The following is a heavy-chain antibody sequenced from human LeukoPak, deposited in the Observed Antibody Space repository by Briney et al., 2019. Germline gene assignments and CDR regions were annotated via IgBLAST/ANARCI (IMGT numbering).Heavy chain of an antibody. Sequence: PGGSLRLSCAASGFTFSSYGMHWVRQAPGKGLEWVAVISYDGSNKYYADSVKGRFTISRDNSKNTLYLQMNSLRDEDTAVYYCARGIVVVTGRPNFDYWGHGSLVTVSS. CDR3: ARGIVVVTGRPNFDY. CDR2: ISYDGSNK. J-gene: IGHJ4*01. V-gene: IGHV3-30*03. D-gene: IGHD2-21*02. CDR1: GFTFSSYG.